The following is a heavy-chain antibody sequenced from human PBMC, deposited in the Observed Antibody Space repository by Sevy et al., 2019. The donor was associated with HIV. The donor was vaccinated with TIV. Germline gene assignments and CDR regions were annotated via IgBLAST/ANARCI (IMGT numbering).Heavy chain of an antibody. V-gene: IGHV3-30*02. D-gene: IGHD2-2*01. CDR3: AIAEGRCSSTSYFVDYYYGMDV. Sequence: GGSLRLSCAASGFTFSSYGMHWVRQAPGKGLEWVAFIRYDGSNKYYADSVKGRFTISRDNSKNTLYLQMNSLRAEDTGVYYCAIAEGRCSSTSYFVDYYYGMDVWGQGTTVTVSS. J-gene: IGHJ6*02. CDR1: GFTFSSYG. CDR2: IRYDGSNK.